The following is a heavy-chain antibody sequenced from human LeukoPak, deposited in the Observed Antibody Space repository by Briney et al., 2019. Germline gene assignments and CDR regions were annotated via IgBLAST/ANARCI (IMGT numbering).Heavy chain of an antibody. Sequence: GGSLRLSCVASGFSVSGYWMYWVRQAPGKGLMYISRNNGDGSTTNYADVVKGRFTMSRDNVRNTLYLQMNSLRVEDTAVYYCARDPRNVGLAPWGQGTLVTVSS. CDR1: GFSVSGYW. CDR2: NNGDGSTT. CDR3: ARDPRNVGLAP. J-gene: IGHJ5*02. D-gene: IGHD2-15*01. V-gene: IGHV3-74*01.